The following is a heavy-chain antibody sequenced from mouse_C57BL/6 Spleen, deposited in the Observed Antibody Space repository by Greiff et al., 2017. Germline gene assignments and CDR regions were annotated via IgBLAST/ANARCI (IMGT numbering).Heavy chain of an antibody. CDR3: APYDYDRAWFAY. Sequence: EVQGVESGAELVKPGASVKLSCTASGFNIKDYYMHWVKQRTEQGLEWIGRIDPEDGETKYAPKFQGKATITADTSSNTAYLQLSSLTSEDTAVYYCAPYDYDRAWFAYWGQGTLVTVSA. V-gene: IGHV14-2*01. D-gene: IGHD2-4*01. CDR2: IDPEDGET. J-gene: IGHJ3*01. CDR1: GFNIKDYY.